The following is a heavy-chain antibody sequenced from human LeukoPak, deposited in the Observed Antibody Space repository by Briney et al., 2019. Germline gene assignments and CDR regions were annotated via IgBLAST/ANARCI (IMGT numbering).Heavy chain of an antibody. CDR1: GFTFSSYS. D-gene: IGHD2-15*01. CDR3: ARDRGGSYSAIDY. Sequence: GGSLRLSCAASGFTFSSYSLNWVRQAPGKGLEWVSFINSSSITIYYADSVKGRFTISRDNAEKSLYLQMNSLRAEDTAVYYCARDRGGSYSAIDYWGQGTLVTVSS. CDR2: INSSSITI. J-gene: IGHJ4*02. V-gene: IGHV3-48*04.